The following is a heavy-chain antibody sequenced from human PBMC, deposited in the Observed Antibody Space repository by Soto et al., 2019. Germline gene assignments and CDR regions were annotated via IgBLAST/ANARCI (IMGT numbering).Heavy chain of an antibody. J-gene: IGHJ3*01. D-gene: IGHD3-22*01. CDR2: IYNTGTT. CDR3: ATDSTGYYSDAFDV. V-gene: IGHV4-59*03. Sequence: QLQESGPGLVKPSETLSLTCTVSGAAMSSYYWSWVRQSPGKGLEWIGYIYNTGTTDYKPSLNGLVTISVERSKFQFSLKLTSVTAADTAVYYCATDSTGYYSDAFDVWGQGARVIVSS. CDR1: GAAMSSYY.